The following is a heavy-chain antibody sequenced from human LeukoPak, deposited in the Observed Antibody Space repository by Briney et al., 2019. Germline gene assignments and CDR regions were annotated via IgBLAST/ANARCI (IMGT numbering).Heavy chain of an antibody. D-gene: IGHD4-17*01. CDR3: AKANTVTKRYFDY. Sequence: PGRSLRLSCAASGFTFSSYGMHWVRQAPGKGLEWVAVISYGGSNKYYADSVKGRFTISRDNSKNTLYLQMNSLRAEDTAVYYCAKANTVTKRYFDYWGQGTLVTVSS. CDR2: ISYGGSNK. J-gene: IGHJ4*02. CDR1: GFTFSSYG. V-gene: IGHV3-30*18.